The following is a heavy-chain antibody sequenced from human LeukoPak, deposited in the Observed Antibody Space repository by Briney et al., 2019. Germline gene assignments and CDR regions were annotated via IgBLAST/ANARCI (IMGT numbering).Heavy chain of an antibody. Sequence: GGSLRLSCAASGFIFEHYGMHWVRQVPGKGLEWVSYITWNSGYKGYADSVKGRFTISRDNAKNSLYLQVNSLRAEDTALYYCAKEEGPIIAAAAPGWGQGTLVTVSS. D-gene: IGHD6-13*01. J-gene: IGHJ4*02. CDR3: AKEEGPIIAAAAPG. V-gene: IGHV3-9*01. CDR1: GFIFEHYG. CDR2: ITWNSGYK.